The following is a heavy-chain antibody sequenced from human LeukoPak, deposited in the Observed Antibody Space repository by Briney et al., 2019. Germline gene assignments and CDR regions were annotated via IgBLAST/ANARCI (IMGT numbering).Heavy chain of an antibody. Sequence: ASVKVSCKVSGYTLTELFMHWVRQAPGKGLEWMGGFDPEDGETIYAQKFQGRVTMTEDTSTDTAYMELSSLRSEDTAVYYCATDQRGYSSSSEYFQHWGQGTLVTVSS. CDR1: GYTLTELF. D-gene: IGHD6-6*01. CDR2: FDPEDGET. CDR3: ATDQRGYSSSSEYFQH. J-gene: IGHJ1*01. V-gene: IGHV1-24*01.